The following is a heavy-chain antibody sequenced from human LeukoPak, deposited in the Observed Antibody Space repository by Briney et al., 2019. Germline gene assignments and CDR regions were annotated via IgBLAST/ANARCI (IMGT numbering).Heavy chain of an antibody. CDR2: IYYSGST. J-gene: IGHJ2*01. Sequence: SETLSLTCTVSGGSISSYYWSSIRQPPGKGLEWIGYIYYSGSTNYNPSLKSRVTISVDTSKNQFSLKLSSVTAADPAVYYCAREVDYYDSSGYSWYFDLWGRGTLVTVSS. CDR3: AREVDYYDSSGYSWYFDL. D-gene: IGHD3-22*01. CDR1: GGSISSYY. V-gene: IGHV4-59*01.